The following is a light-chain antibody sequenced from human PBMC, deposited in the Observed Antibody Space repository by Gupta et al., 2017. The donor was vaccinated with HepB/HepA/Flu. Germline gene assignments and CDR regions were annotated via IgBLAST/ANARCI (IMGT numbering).Light chain of an antibody. CDR3: QHRNSSPIT. CDR1: QGISSY. V-gene: IGKV1-9*01. J-gene: IGKJ4*01. CDR2: AAS. Sequence: DIQLTQSPSFLSASVGDRVTITCRASQGISSYLAWYQQKPGKAPKLLIYAASTVQSGVPSRFSGSGSGTXFTLTIXSRQPEDFATYYCQHRNSSPITFGXGTKVDIK.